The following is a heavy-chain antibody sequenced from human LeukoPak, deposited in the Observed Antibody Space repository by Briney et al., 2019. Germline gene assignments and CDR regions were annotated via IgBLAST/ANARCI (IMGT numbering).Heavy chain of an antibody. CDR2: ITPNSGGT. J-gene: IGHJ4*02. Sequence: GASVKVSCKASGDTFTAYYMHWVRQVPGQGLEWMGWITPNSGGTNYAQKFQGRVTMTRDTSISTAYMELSRLRSHDTAVYYCARGAHYHDSSEGYDYWGQGTLVTVSS. CDR3: ARGAHYHDSSEGYDY. CDR1: GDTFTAYY. D-gene: IGHD3-22*01. V-gene: IGHV1-2*02.